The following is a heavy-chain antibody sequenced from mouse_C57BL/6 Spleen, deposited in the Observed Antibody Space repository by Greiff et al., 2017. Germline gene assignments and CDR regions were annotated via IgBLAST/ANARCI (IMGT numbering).Heavy chain of an antibody. Sequence: QVQLKESGAELVRPGSSVKLSCKASGYTFTSYWMHWVKQRPIQGLEWIGNIDPSDSETHYNQKFKDKATLTVDKSSSTAYMQLSSLTSEDSAVYYCASELGRGYFDVWGTGTTVTVSS. CDR3: ASELGRGYFDV. CDR1: GYTFTSYW. CDR2: IDPSDSET. V-gene: IGHV1-52*01. D-gene: IGHD4-1*01. J-gene: IGHJ1*03.